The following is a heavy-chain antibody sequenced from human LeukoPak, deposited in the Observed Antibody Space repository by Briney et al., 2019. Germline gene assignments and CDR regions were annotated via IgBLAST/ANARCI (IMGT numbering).Heavy chain of an antibody. CDR1: VYFFTTYY. Sequence: GASVKISCKASVYFFTTYYMHCVRQAPGQGLEWMGLINPNGGSTIYAQKFQSRVTMTRNTSISTAYMELSSMRSEDTAVYYCARRPMVRGVIYWFDPWGQGTLVTVSS. CDR2: INPNGGST. D-gene: IGHD3-10*01. V-gene: IGHV1-46*01. J-gene: IGHJ5*02. CDR3: ARRPMVRGVIYWFDP.